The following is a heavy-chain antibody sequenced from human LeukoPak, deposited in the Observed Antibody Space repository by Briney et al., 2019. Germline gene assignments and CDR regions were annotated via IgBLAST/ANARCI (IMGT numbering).Heavy chain of an antibody. D-gene: IGHD5-24*01. CDR2: INHSGST. V-gene: IGHV4-34*01. CDR1: GGSFSGYY. CDR3: ARGGGDGSP. Sequence: SETLSLTCAVYGGSFSGYYWSWIRQPPGEGLEWIGEINHSGSTNYNPSLKSRVTISVDTSKNQFSLKLSSVTAADTAVYYCARGGGDGSPWGQGTLVTVSS. J-gene: IGHJ5*02.